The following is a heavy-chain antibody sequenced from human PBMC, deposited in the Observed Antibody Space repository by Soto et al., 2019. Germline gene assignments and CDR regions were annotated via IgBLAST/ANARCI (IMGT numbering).Heavy chain of an antibody. D-gene: IGHD3-10*01. CDR1: GGSISSYY. CDR2: IYYSGGT. CDR3: ARVPMVRGLAVFDY. J-gene: IGHJ4*02. Sequence: QVQLQESGPGLVKPSETLSLTCTVSGGSISSYYWSWIRQPPGKGLEWLGYIYYSGGTNYNPSLKSRVTISVDTSKNQFSLKLSSVTAADTAVYYCARVPMVRGLAVFDYWGQGTLVTVSS. V-gene: IGHV4-59*01.